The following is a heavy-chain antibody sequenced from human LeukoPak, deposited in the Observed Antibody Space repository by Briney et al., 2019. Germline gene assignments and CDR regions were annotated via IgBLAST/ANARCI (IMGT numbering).Heavy chain of an antibody. CDR2: IYYSGST. CDR1: GGSISRYY. D-gene: IGHD6-13*01. V-gene: IGHV4-59*01. J-gene: IGHJ4*02. Sequence: PSETLSLTCTVSGGSISRYYWSWIRQPAGKGLEWIGYIYYSGSTNYNPSLKSRVTISVDTSKNQFSLKLSSVTAADTAVYYCARGLMMAVAGRGEFHYWGQGTLVTVSS. CDR3: ARGLMMAVAGRGEFHY.